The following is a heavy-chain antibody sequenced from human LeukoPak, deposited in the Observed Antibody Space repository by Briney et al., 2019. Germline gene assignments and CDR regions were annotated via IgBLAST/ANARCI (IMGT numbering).Heavy chain of an antibody. Sequence: PGGSLRLSCAASGFTFSSYAMSWVRQAPGKGLEWVSAISGSGGSTYYADSVKGRFTISRDNSKNTLYLQMNSLRAEDTAVYYFAKYIVGATWWDYYYSGMDVWGKGPTVTVSS. CDR2: ISGSGGST. V-gene: IGHV3-23*01. D-gene: IGHD1-26*01. CDR3: AKYIVGATWWDYYYSGMDV. J-gene: IGHJ6*04. CDR1: GFTFSSYA.